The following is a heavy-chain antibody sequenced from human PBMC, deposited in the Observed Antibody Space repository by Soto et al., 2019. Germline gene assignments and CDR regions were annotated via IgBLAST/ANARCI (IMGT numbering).Heavy chain of an antibody. CDR1: GVSISSSSDY. V-gene: IGHV4-39*01. CDR3: ARPRNYYYYYMDV. Sequence: QLQLQESGPGLVKPSETLSLTCTVSGVSISSSSDYWGWIRQPPGKGLEWIGSIYYSGSTYYNPSLKSRVTISVDTSNNQFSLKLSSVTAADTAVYYCARPRNYYYYYMDVWGKGTTVTVSS. CDR2: IYYSGST. J-gene: IGHJ6*03.